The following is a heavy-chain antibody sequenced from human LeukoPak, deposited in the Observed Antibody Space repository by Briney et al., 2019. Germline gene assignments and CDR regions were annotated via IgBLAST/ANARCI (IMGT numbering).Heavy chain of an antibody. CDR3: AKDGGYSSGWPLDY. J-gene: IGHJ4*02. Sequence: GGSLRLSCAASGFTFSSYSMNWVRQAPGKGLEWVSSISSSSSYIYYADSVKGRFTISRDNAKNSLYLQMNSLRAEDTALYYCAKDGGYSSGWPLDYWGQGTLVTVSS. CDR2: ISSSSSYI. CDR1: GFTFSSYS. V-gene: IGHV3-21*04. D-gene: IGHD6-19*01.